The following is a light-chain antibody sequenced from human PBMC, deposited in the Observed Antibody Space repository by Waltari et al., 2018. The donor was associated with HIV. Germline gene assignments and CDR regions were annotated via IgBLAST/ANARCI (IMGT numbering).Light chain of an antibody. Sequence: SYELSQPPSVSVSPQHSTTIIYSGTPLAHQPAQRYRQKSGQAPMLVIYGHNNRPSGSPDRFSACRSGTVATLTISGAQVEDEGDYYCYSTEGDDSHRGVFGTGTTVTVL. CDR3: YSTEGDDSHRGV. V-gene: IGLV3-10*01. J-gene: IGLJ1*01. CDR1: PLAHQP. CDR2: GHN.